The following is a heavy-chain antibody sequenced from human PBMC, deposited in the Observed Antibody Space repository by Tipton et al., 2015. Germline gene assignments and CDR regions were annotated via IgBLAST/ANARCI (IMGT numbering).Heavy chain of an antibody. CDR1: GASISSSNYY. CDR3: AREVRHCAGGSCYSLDH. J-gene: IGHJ4*02. Sequence: TLSLTCSVSGASISSSNYYWDWVRQPPGKGLEWIGNTYDSGRTSYNPSLGSRVTISADVSQNRFSLRLSSVTAADTAVYYCAREVRHCAGGSCYSLDHWGQGALVTVSS. CDR2: TYDSGRT. V-gene: IGHV4-39*02. D-gene: IGHD2-15*01.